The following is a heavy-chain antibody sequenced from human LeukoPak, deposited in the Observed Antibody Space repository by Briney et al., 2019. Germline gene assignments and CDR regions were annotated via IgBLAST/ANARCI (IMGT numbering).Heavy chain of an antibody. J-gene: IGHJ5*02. Sequence: ASVKVSCKVSGYTLTELSMHWVRQAPGQGLEWMGWINPNSGGTNYAQKFQGRVTMTRDTSISTAYMELSRLRSDDTAVYYCARSGGMATIGHWGQGTLVTVSS. V-gene: IGHV1-2*02. D-gene: IGHD5-24*01. CDR3: ARSGGMATIGH. CDR2: INPNSGGT. CDR1: GYTLTELS.